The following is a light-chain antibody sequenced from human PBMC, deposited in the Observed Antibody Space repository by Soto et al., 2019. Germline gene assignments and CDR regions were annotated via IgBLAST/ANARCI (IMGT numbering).Light chain of an antibody. V-gene: IGLV2-8*01. CDR1: SSDVGGYNF. CDR3: CSYAGNNIYV. Sequence: QSVLAQPSSASGSPGQSVAISCTGTSSDVGGYNFVSWYQQHPGKAPKLMIYEVTKRPSGVPDRFSGSKSGNTASLTVSGLQAEDEADYYCCSYAGNNIYVFGTGTKVTVL. J-gene: IGLJ1*01. CDR2: EVT.